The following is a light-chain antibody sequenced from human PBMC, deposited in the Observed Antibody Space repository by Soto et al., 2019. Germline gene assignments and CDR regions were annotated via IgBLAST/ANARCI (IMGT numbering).Light chain of an antibody. V-gene: IGLV2-8*01. Sequence: QSVLTQPPSASGSPGQSVTISCTGTSSDVGGYNYVSWYQQHPGKAPKLVIYEVSKRPSGVPDRFSGSKSGNTASLTVSGLQAEDEADYYCSSYAGSNNFVVFGGGNKVTVL. CDR1: SSDVGGYNY. J-gene: IGLJ2*01. CDR3: SSYAGSNNFVV. CDR2: EVS.